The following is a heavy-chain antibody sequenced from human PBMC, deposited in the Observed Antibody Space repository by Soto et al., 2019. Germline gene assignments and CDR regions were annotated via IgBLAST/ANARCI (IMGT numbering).Heavy chain of an antibody. V-gene: IGHV1-69*01. CDR2: FVPMFSSS. CDR3: ARSGGTYYFEH. J-gene: IGHJ4*02. Sequence: QVQLVQSGAEVRKPGSSVNVSCKASGTTFSTHGIHWVRQAPGQGLEWMGGFVPMFSSSNYAQKFQGRLTMVADESTNSAYMELSSLRADDSAIYYCARSGGTYYFEHWGQGTLVTVSS. CDR1: GTTFSTHG. D-gene: IGHD1-1*01.